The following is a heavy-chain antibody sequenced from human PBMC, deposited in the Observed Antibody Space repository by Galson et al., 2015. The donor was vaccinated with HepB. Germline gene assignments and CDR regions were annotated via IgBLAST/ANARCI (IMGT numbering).Heavy chain of an antibody. Sequence: SLRLSCAASGFTFSSYWMSWVRQAPGKGLEWVANIKQDGSEKYYVDSVKGRFTISRDNAKNSLYLQMNCLRAEDTAVYYCARSGGSSGSYPLDYWGQGTLVTVSS. CDR3: ARSGGSSGSYPLDY. CDR2: IKQDGSEK. J-gene: IGHJ4*02. CDR1: GFTFSSYW. V-gene: IGHV3-7*01. D-gene: IGHD1-26*01.